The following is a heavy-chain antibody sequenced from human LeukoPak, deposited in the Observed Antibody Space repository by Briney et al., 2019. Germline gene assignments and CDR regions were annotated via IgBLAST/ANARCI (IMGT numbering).Heavy chain of an antibody. CDR1: GYTFTSYD. D-gene: IGHD6-6*01. V-gene: IGHV1-8*01. CDR2: MNPNSGNT. CDR3: AGDSESIAARPPDY. J-gene: IGHJ4*02. Sequence: ASVKVSCKASGYTFTSYDINWVRQAAGQGLEWMGWMNPNSGNTGYAQKFQGRVTMTRNTSISTAYMELSSLRSEDTAVYYCAGDSESIAARPPDYWGQGTLVTVSS.